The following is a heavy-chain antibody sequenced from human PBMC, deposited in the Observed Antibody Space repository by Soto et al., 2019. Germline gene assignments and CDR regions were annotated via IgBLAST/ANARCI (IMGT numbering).Heavy chain of an antibody. V-gene: IGHV1-3*01. CDR1: GYTFTSYA. Sequence: GASVKDSCKASGYTFTSYAMHWVRQAPGQRLEWMGWINAGNGNTKYSQKFQGRVTITRDTSASTAYMELSSLRSEDTAVYYCASVMVYATWFDPWGQGTLVTVSS. CDR3: ASVMVYATWFDP. D-gene: IGHD2-8*01. J-gene: IGHJ5*02. CDR2: INAGNGNT.